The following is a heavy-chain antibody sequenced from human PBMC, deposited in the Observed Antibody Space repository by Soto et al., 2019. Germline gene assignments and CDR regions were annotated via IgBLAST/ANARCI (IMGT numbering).Heavy chain of an antibody. D-gene: IGHD2-21*02. V-gene: IGHV3-30*18. CDR2: ISYDGSNK. J-gene: IGHJ6*02. Sequence: PGGSLRLSCAASGFTFSSYGMHWVRQAPGKGLEWVAVISYDGSNKYYADSVKGRFTISRDNSKNTLYLQMNSLRAEDTAVYYCAKDLTSQASWLGYYGMDVWGQGTTVTVSS. CDR3: AKDLTSQASWLGYYGMDV. CDR1: GFTFSSYG.